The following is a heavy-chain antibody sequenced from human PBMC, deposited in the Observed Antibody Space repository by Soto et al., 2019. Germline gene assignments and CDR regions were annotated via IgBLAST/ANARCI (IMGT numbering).Heavy chain of an antibody. V-gene: IGHV5-51*01. Sequence: GESLKIACKGSGYSYTSYWIGWVRQRRGRGLEWMGIINPADSETNYSPSFLGQVTISADRSTSTAFLQWSSLRASDTAMYYCARQIYDSDTGPNFQYYFDSWGQGTPVTVSS. J-gene: IGHJ4*02. CDR1: GYSYTSYW. CDR3: ARQIYDSDTGPNFQYYFDS. CDR2: INPADSET. D-gene: IGHD3-22*01.